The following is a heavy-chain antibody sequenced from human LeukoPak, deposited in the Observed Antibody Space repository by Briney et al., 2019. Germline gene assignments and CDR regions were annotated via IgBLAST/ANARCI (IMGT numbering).Heavy chain of an antibody. J-gene: IGHJ4*02. Sequence: GGSLRLSCEASGFDFRNYYMSWVRRAPGKGLEWLANIKYDGTYTNYKDSVKGRLTLSRDNAENSVYLQMNSLRAEDTAVYYCTRDEGATVATYRFDFWGRGTLVTVSS. V-gene: IGHV3-7*01. D-gene: IGHD4-23*01. CDR1: GFDFRNYY. CDR3: TRDEGATVATYRFDF. CDR2: IKYDGTYT.